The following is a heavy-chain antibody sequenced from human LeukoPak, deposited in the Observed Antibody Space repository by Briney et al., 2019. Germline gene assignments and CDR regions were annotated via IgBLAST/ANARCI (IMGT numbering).Heavy chain of an antibody. V-gene: IGHV4-31*03. J-gene: IGHJ5*02. CDR3: ARGRGSGSLNWFDP. CDR1: GDSINRGAYH. CDR2: IFYTGNT. Sequence: SETLSLTCTVSGDSINRGAYHWTWIRQRPGRGLEWIGYIFYTGNTEYNPSLQSRLVVSADMAKDQFSLKLTSVSVEDTAVYYCARGRGSGSLNWFDPWGQGTLVTVSS. D-gene: IGHD3-10*01.